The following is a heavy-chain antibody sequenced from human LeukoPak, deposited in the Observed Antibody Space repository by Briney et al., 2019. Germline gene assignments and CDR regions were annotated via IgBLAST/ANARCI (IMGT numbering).Heavy chain of an antibody. CDR3: ASQLNGGKGVY. J-gene: IGHJ4*02. D-gene: IGHD2-15*01. CDR2: ISSSSSYI. Sequence: GGSLRLSCAASGFTFSSYSMNWVRQAPGKGLEWVSSISSSSSYIYYADSVKGRFTISRDNAKNSLYLQMNSLRAENTAVYYCASQLNGGKGVYWGQGTLVTVSS. CDR1: GFTFSSYS. V-gene: IGHV3-21*01.